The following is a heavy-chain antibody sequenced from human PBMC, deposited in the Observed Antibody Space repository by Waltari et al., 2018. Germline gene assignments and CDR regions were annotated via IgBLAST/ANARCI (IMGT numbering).Heavy chain of an antibody. V-gene: IGHV4-31*03. CDR3: ARGITMVRGDRGEVDY. CDR1: GGSISSGGYY. CDR2: IYYSGST. J-gene: IGHJ4*02. D-gene: IGHD3-10*01. Sequence: QVQLQESGPGLVKPSQTLSLTCTVSGGSISSGGYYWRWIRQHPGKGLEWIGYIYYSGSTYYNPSLKSRVTISVDTSKNQFSLKLSSVTAADTAVYYCARGITMVRGDRGEVDYWGQGTLVTVSS.